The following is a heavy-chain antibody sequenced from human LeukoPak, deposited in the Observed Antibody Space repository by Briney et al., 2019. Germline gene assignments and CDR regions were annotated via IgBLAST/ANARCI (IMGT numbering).Heavy chain of an antibody. Sequence: GGSLRLSCAASGFTFDDYAMHWVRQAPRKGLEWVSCIIRNSGNIVYVDSVKGRFTISRDNAKNSLYLQMNSLRAEDTALYYCAKDRGSWGSGTSFDCWGQGTLVTVSS. CDR3: AKDRGSWGSGTSFDC. D-gene: IGHD3-10*01. J-gene: IGHJ4*02. CDR1: GFTFDDYA. CDR2: IIRNSGNI. V-gene: IGHV3-9*01.